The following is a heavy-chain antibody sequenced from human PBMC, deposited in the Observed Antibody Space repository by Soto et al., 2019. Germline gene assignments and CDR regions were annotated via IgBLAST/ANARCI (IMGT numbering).Heavy chain of an antibody. CDR2: IKQDGSEK. Sequence: PGGSLRLSCAASGFTFSSYWMSWVRQAPGKGLEWVANIKQDGSEKYYVDSVKGRFTISRDNAKNSLYLQMNSLRAEDTAVYYCARDDGWGYYYYGMDVWGQGTTVTVFS. V-gene: IGHV3-7*03. J-gene: IGHJ6*02. CDR3: ARDDGWGYYYYGMDV. CDR1: GFTFSSYW. D-gene: IGHD3-16*01.